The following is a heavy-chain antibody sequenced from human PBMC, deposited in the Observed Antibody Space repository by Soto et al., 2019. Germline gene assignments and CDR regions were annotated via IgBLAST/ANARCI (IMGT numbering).Heavy chain of an antibody. CDR3: ARHGGHYFDY. Sequence: QVRLQQWGAGLLEPSEPLSLPCAVYSGSFRGSSWSWIRQPPGKGLEWIGEIYHGLSIVYNPSLKSRVTISGDSSKNQFSLKLSSVTAADTAVYYGARHGGHYFDYWGQGPLVTVSS. J-gene: IGHJ4*02. CDR2: IYHGLSI. V-gene: IGHV4-34*01. CDR1: SGSFRGSS. D-gene: IGHD3-16*01.